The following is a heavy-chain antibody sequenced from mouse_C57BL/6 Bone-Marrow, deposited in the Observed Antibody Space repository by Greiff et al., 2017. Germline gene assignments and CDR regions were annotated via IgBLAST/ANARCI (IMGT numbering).Heavy chain of an antibody. Sequence: EVKLQESGPELVKPGASVKMSCKASGYTFTDYNMHWVKQSHGKSLEWIGYINPNNGGTNYNQKFKGKATLTVNKSSSTAYMERRSLTSEDSAVYYCARRGYYGSQANWVYYYAMDYWGQGTSVTVSS. CDR2: INPNNGGT. CDR3: ARRGYYGSQANWVYYYAMDY. J-gene: IGHJ4*01. CDR1: GYTFTDYN. D-gene: IGHD1-1*01. V-gene: IGHV1-22*01.